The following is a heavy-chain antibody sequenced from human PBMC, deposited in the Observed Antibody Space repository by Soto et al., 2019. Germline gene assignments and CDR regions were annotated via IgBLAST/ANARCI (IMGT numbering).Heavy chain of an antibody. D-gene: IGHD3-16*01. V-gene: IGHV3-11*06. CDR1: GFTFSDYY. CDR3: ARAPKSRGSYFDY. J-gene: IGHJ4*02. CDR2: ISSSSSYT. Sequence: GGSLRLSCAASGFTFSDYYMSWIRQAPGKGLEWVSYISSSSSYTNYADSVKGRFTISRDNAKNSLYLQMNSLRAEDTAVYYCARAPKSRGSYFDYWGQGTLVTVSS.